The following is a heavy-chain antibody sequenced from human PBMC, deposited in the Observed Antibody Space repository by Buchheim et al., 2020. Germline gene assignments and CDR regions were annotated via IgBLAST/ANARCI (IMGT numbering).Heavy chain of an antibody. J-gene: IGHJ4*02. Sequence: EVQLVESGGGLVQPGGSLRLSCAASGFTFSSYSMNWVRQAPGKGLEWVSYISSSSSTIYYADSVKGRFTISRDNAKNSLYLQMNSLRADDTAGYYCARDPANYDFWSGYYGLVDYWGQGTL. CDR1: GFTFSSYS. CDR3: ARDPANYDFWSGYYGLVDY. V-gene: IGHV3-48*01. CDR2: ISSSSSTI. D-gene: IGHD3-3*01.